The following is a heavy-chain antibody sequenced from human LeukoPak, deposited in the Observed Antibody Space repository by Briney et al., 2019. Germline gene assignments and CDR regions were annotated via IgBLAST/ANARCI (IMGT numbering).Heavy chain of an antibody. CDR3: ARESPSYSSWYFLDY. CDR2: IYTSGST. J-gene: IGHJ4*02. Sequence: LXXXCXXSGGSIXSYYWSWIRQPAGKGLEWIGRIYTSGSTNYNPSLTSRVTISVDTSKNQFSLKLSSVTAADTAVYYCARESPSYSSWYFLDYWGQGTLVTVSS. V-gene: IGHV4-4*07. CDR1: GGSIXSYY. D-gene: IGHD6-13*01.